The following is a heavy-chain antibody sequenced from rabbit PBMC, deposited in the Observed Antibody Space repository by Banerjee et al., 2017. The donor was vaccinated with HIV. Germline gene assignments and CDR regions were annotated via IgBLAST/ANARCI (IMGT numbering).Heavy chain of an antibody. J-gene: IGHJ4*01. CDR3: ARGDYDANYFNL. D-gene: IGHD1-1*01. V-gene: IGHV1S40*01. CDR1: GFSFSSNYF. Sequence: QSLEESGGDLVKPGASLTLTCTASGFSFSSNYFMCWVRQAPGKGLEWIACIYGGSGNTYYASWAKGRFTISKTSSTTVTLQMTSLTAADTATYFCARGDYDANYFNLWGPGTLVTVS. CDR2: IYGGSGNT.